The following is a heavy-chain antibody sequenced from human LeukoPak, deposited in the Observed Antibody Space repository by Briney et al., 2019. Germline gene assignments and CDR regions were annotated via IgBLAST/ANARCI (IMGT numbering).Heavy chain of an antibody. D-gene: IGHD3-10*01. CDR1: GYTFTIYY. J-gene: IGHJ5*02. V-gene: IGHV1-46*01. CDR3: ARAPTGLWFGELNWFDP. Sequence: ASVKVSCKASGYTFTIYYMHWVRQAPGQGLEWMGIINPSGGSTSYAQKFQGRVTMTRDMSTSTVYMELSSLRSEDTAVYYCARAPTGLWFGELNWFDPWGQGTLVTVSS. CDR2: INPSGGST.